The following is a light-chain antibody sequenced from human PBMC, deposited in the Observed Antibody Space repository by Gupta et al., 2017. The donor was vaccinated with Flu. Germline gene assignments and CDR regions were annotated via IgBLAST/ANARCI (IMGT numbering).Light chain of an antibody. J-gene: IGLJ3*02. V-gene: IGLV2-14*01. CDR3: CSYSTASTWV. CDR1: SNDVGCYNY. CDR2: EVN. Sequence: QSALTQPASVSGSPGQSITISCTGTSNDVGCYNYFSWYQHHPGKAPKLMIYEVNSRPSGVSNRFSGFKSGSTASLTISGLQAEDEANYYCCSYSTASTWVFGGGTKLTVL.